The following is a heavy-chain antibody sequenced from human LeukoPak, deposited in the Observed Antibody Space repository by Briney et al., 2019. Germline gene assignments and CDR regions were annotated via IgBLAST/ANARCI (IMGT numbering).Heavy chain of an antibody. J-gene: IGHJ3*01. Sequence: KASETLSLTCAVSNDSIKDYYWNWIRQPPGKGLEWIGFVSNSGSTNYNPSLKSRVTISIDTSKRQFSLRLTSVTAADTAVYYCARYEVGSSWAQAFDVWCQGTMVTVS. D-gene: IGHD6-13*01. CDR2: VSNSGST. CDR3: ARYEVGSSWAQAFDV. CDR1: NDSIKDYY. V-gene: IGHV4-59*01.